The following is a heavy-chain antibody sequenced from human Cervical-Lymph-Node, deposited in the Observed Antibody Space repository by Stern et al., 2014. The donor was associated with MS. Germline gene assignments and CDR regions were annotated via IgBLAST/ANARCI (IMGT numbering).Heavy chain of an antibody. CDR1: GGTFSNYA. CDR2: IIPIFGTA. V-gene: IGHV1-69*01. J-gene: IGHJ5*02. D-gene: IGHD1-26*01. Sequence: QVQLVESGAEVKKPGSSVKVSCKASGGTFSNYAISWVRQAPGQGLEWMGGIIPIFGTANYAQKFQGRVTITADESTSTAYMELSSLRSEDTAVYYCARGPRSQSGGSSWFDPWGQGTLVTVSS. CDR3: ARGPRSQSGGSSWFDP.